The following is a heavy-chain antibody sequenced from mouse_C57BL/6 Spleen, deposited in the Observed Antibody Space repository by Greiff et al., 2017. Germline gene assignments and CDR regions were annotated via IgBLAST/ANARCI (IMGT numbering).Heavy chain of an antibody. Sequence: QVQLKQPGAELVMPGASVKLSCKASGYTFTSYWMHWVKQRPGQGLEWIGEIDPSDSYTNYNQKFKGKSTLTVDKSYSTAYMQLSSLTSEDSAVYYCASYYYGSGAFDYWGQGTTLTVSS. CDR2: IDPSDSYT. CDR3: ASYYYGSGAFDY. V-gene: IGHV1-69*01. CDR1: GYTFTSYW. J-gene: IGHJ2*01. D-gene: IGHD1-1*01.